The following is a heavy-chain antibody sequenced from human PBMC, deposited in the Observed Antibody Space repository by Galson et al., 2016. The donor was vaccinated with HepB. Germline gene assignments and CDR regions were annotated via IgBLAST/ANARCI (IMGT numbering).Heavy chain of an antibody. CDR2: ISGSGGTT. CDR1: GFTFSTYA. Sequence: SLRLSCAASGFTFSTYAMSWVRQAPGKGLECVSGISGSGGTTSYADSVKGRFTISRDNSKNTLFLQMNSLRAEDKAVYYCAKTLYGGNSDWGQGTLVTDSS. V-gene: IGHV3-23*01. J-gene: IGHJ4*02. CDR3: AKTLYGGNSD. D-gene: IGHD4-23*01.